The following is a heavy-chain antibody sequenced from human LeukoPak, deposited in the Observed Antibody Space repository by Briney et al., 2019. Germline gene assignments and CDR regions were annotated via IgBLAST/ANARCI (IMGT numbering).Heavy chain of an antibody. Sequence: PSGTLSLTCAVSGDSINSGHWWTWVRQPPGKGLEWIGEIYRSGSTTYNPSLKSRVTISVDTSKNQFSLKLTSVTAADTAVYYCARGSRLEPLTYWGQGTLVTVSS. V-gene: IGHV4-4*02. CDR3: ARGSRLEPLTY. CDR1: GDSINSGHW. D-gene: IGHD6-19*01. J-gene: IGHJ4*02. CDR2: IYRSGST.